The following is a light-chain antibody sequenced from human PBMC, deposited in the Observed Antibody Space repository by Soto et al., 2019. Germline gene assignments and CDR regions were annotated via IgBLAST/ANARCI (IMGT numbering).Light chain of an antibody. J-gene: IGKJ1*01. V-gene: IGKV1-5*03. CDR2: KAS. CDR1: QSISSW. CDR3: QQYNSYPWT. Sequence: IQMTNSPFTVSASIRDRVTITCRASQSISSWLAWYQQKPGKAPKLLIYKASSLESGVPSRFSGSGSGTEFTLTISSLQPDDFATYYCQQYNSYPWTFGQGTKVDI.